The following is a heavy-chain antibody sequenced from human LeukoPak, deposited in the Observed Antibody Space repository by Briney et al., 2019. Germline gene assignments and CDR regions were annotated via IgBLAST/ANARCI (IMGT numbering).Heavy chain of an antibody. CDR1: GYSFTGYY. Sequence: ASVKVSCKTSGYSFTGYYMHWVRQAPGQGLEWMGWINPNSGGTNYAQKFQGRVTMTRDTSISTAYMELSRLISDDTAVYYCARGDYDYVWGSYRSLGRFDPWGQGTLVTVSS. D-gene: IGHD3-16*02. CDR3: ARGDYDYVWGSYRSLGRFDP. V-gene: IGHV1-2*02. J-gene: IGHJ5*02. CDR2: INPNSGGT.